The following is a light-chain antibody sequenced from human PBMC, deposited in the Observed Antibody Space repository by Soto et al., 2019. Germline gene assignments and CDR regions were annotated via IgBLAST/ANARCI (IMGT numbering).Light chain of an antibody. CDR3: QQYDTYPWT. CDR1: QSINSW. V-gene: IGKV1-5*03. CDR2: KAF. Sequence: DIQMTQSPSTLSASVGDRVTITCRATQSINSWLAWYQQKPGEAPKLLISKAFTLESGVPSRFSGSGSGTAFTLIISSLQPDDRATYYCQQYDTYPWTFGQGTKVEVK. J-gene: IGKJ1*01.